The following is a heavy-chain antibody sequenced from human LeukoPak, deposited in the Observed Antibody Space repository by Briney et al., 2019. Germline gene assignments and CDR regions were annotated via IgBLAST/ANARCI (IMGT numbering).Heavy chain of an antibody. CDR2: INPSGGST. Sequence: ASVKVSCKASGYTFTSYAMHWVRQAPGQGLEWMGIINPSGGSTSYAQKFQGRVTMTRDMSTSTVYMELSSLRSEDTAVYYCARGGPGYYDSSGYFDYWGQGTLVTVSS. CDR1: GYTFTSYA. D-gene: IGHD3-22*01. V-gene: IGHV1-46*01. CDR3: ARGGPGYYDSSGYFDY. J-gene: IGHJ4*02.